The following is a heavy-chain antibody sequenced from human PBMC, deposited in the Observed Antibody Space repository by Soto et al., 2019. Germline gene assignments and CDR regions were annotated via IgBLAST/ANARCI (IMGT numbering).Heavy chain of an antibody. Sequence: EVQLVESGGGLVQPGRSLRLSCAASGFTFQNYAIHWVRQVPGKGLEWVSGISWNSDTTGYVDSVKGRFTISRDNAKKSVYLQLNSLRAEDSALYHCVKAQVLGSYYKWFDIWGQGTLVTVSS. J-gene: IGHJ5*02. CDR3: VKAQVLGSYYKWFDI. V-gene: IGHV3-9*01. CDR2: ISWNSDTT. D-gene: IGHD3-16*01. CDR1: GFTFQNYA.